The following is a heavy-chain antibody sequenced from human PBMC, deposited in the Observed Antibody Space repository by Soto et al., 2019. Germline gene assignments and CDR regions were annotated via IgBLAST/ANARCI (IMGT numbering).Heavy chain of an antibody. CDR2: IDWDDDK. Sequence: SGPTLVNPTQTFTLTCTFSGFSLSDSGMSVSWIRQPPGKALEWLALIDWDDDKYYTTSLKTRLTISKDTSKNQVVLTMTNPDPVDTATYYCARIPSRGYWFDSWGQGTLVTVSS. CDR3: ARIPSRGYWFDS. D-gene: IGHD2-2*01. CDR1: GFSLSDSGMS. V-gene: IGHV2-70*01. J-gene: IGHJ5*01.